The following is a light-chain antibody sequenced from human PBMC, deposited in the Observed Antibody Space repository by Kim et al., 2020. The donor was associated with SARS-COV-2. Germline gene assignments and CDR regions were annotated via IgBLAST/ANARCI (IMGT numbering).Light chain of an antibody. CDR2: AAS. CDR1: QDISRW. Sequence: ASVGDRVTSTCRASQDISRWLAWYQQKPGKAPNLVIYAASSLQGGVPSRFSGSGSGTEFTLTINSLQPGDFATYYCQQANTFPHTFGGGTKVDIK. J-gene: IGKJ4*01. V-gene: IGKV1-12*01. CDR3: QQANTFPHT.